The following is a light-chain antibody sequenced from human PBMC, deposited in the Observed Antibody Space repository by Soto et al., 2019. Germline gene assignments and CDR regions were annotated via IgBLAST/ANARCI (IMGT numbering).Light chain of an antibody. CDR2: GAS. J-gene: IGKJ1*01. CDR1: QSVSRSY. V-gene: IGKV3-20*01. CDR3: QQYDNSPRT. Sequence: EIVLTQSPGTLSLSPGEGATLSCRASQSVSRSYLAWYQQKPGQAPRLLIYGASSRATGIPDMFSGGGSGTDFTLSISRLEPEDFAVYYWQQYDNSPRTFGLYTQVEI.